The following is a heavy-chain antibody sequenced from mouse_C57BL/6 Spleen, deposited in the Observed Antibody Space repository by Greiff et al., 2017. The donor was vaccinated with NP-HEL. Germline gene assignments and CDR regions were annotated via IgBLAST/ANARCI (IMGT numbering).Heavy chain of an antibody. CDR2: IYPRSANT. V-gene: IGHV1-81*01. CDR3: ARCLYDYAMDY. J-gene: IGHJ4*01. Sequence: QVQLQQSGAELARPGASVKLSCKASGYTFTSYGISWVKQRTGQGLEWIGEIYPRSANTYYNEKFKGKATLTADKSSSTAYMELRSLTSEDSAVYFCARCLYDYAMDYWGQGTSVTVSS. CDR1: GYTFTSYG. D-gene: IGHD2-4*01.